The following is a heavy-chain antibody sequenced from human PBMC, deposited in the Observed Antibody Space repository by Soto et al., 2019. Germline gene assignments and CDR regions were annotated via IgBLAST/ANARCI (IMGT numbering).Heavy chain of an antibody. CDR2: IIPILGIA. J-gene: IGHJ6*02. V-gene: IGHV1-69*02. CDR3: ASGGLTTGYYYYGMDV. Sequence: ASVKVSCKASGGTFSSYTISWVRQAPGQGLEWMGRIIPILGIANYAQKFQGRVTITADKSTSTAYMELSSLRSEDTAVYYCASGGLTTGYYYYGMDVWGQGTTVTVSS. CDR1: GGTFSSYT. D-gene: IGHD4-17*01.